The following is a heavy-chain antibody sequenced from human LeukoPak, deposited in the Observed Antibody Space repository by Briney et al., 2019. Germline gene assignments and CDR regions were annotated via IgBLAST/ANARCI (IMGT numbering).Heavy chain of an antibody. Sequence: GRSLRLSCTASGFTFGDYAMSWFRQAPGKGLEWVGFIRSKAYGGTTEYVASVKGRFTISRDDSKSIAYLQMNSLKTEDTAVYYCTRDDWDDLTTYWFDPWGQGTLVTVSS. CDR2: IRSKAYGGTT. CDR3: TRDDWDDLTTYWFDP. J-gene: IGHJ5*02. CDR1: GFTFGDYA. D-gene: IGHD4-11*01. V-gene: IGHV3-49*03.